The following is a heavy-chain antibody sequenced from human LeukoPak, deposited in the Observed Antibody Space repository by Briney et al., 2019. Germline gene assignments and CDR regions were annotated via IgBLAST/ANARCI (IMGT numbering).Heavy chain of an antibody. D-gene: IGHD2-2*02. CDR3: ARDGCSSTSCYKRYASGMDV. CDR2: ISYDGSNK. J-gene: IGHJ6*02. CDR1: GFTFSSYA. V-gene: IGHV3-30*04. Sequence: GGSLRLSCAASGFTFSSYAMHWVRQAPGKGLEWVAVISYDGSNKYYADSVKGRFTISRDNSKNMLYLQMNSLRAEDTAVYYCARDGCSSTSCYKRYASGMDVWGQGTTVTVSS.